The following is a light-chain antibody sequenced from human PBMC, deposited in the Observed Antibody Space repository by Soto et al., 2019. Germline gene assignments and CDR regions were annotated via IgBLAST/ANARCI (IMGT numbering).Light chain of an antibody. CDR2: GTS. V-gene: IGKV3-15*01. J-gene: IGKJ4*01. CDR3: QQYNDWPLT. Sequence: EIVMTQSPATLSVSPGERATLSCRASQSVNSNLAWYQQKPGQAPRLLIYGTSPRATGIPARFSGSGSGTDFTLTSNGLQSEDGAVYYCQQYNDWPLTFGGGTKVDIK. CDR1: QSVNSN.